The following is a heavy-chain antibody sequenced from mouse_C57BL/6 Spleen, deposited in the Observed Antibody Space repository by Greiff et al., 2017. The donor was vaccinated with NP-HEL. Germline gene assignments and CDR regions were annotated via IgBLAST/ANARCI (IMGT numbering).Heavy chain of an antibody. Sequence: VKLQQPGAELVKPGASVQLSCKASGYNFTSYWMHWVKQRPGQGLEWIGMIHPNSGSTNYNEKFKSKATLTVDKTSSTAYMQRSRLTSEDSAVYDCAKGELGRRYFDDWGQGTTLTVSS. CDR2: IHPNSGST. CDR1: GYNFTSYW. D-gene: IGHD4-1*01. V-gene: IGHV1-64*01. J-gene: IGHJ2*01. CDR3: AKGELGRRYFDD.